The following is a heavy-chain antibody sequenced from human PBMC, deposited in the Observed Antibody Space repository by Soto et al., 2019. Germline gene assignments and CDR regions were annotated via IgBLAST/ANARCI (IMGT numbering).Heavy chain of an antibody. CDR1: GGSISSGDYY. Sequence: QVQLQESGPGLVKPSQTLSLTCTVSGGSISSGDYYWSWIRQPPRKGLEWIGYIYYSGSTYYNPSLKSRVTISVDTSKNQFSLKLSSVTAADTAVYYCARTFGSQYGTAGWFDPWGQGTLVTVSS. CDR2: IYYSGST. CDR3: ARTFGSQYGTAGWFDP. J-gene: IGHJ5*02. V-gene: IGHV4-30-4*01. D-gene: IGHD3-10*01.